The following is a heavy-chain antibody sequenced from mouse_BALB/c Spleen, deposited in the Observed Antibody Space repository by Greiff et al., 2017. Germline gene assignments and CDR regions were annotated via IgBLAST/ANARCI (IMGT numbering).Heavy chain of an antibody. CDR2: ISSGSSTI. Sequence: EVKVVESGGGLVQPGGSRKLSCAASGFTFSSFGMHWVRQAPEKGLEWVAYISSGSSTIYYADTVKGRFTISRDNPKNTLFLQMSSLRSEDTAMYYCARGEGFVDYWGQGTSVTVSS. V-gene: IGHV5-17*02. CDR1: GFTFSSFG. CDR3: ARGEGFVDY. J-gene: IGHJ4*01.